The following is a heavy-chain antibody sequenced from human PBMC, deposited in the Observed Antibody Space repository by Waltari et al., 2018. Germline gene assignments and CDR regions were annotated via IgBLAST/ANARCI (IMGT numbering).Heavy chain of an antibody. D-gene: IGHD2-2*01. CDR3: AKRVAVPGSTYYFDY. CDR2: ISGSGGTT. J-gene: IGHJ4*02. Sequence: EVQLLESGGGLVQPGGSLRRSCAASGFTFSSYALSWVRQAPGKGLEWVSVISGSGGTTYYADSVKGRFTISRDNSKNTLYLQMNSLRAEDTAIYYCAKRVAVPGSTYYFDYWGQGTLVTVSS. CDR1: GFTFSSYA. V-gene: IGHV3-23*01.